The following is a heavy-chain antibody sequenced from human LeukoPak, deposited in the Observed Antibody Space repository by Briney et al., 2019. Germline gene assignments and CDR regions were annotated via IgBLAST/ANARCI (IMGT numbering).Heavy chain of an antibody. CDR1: GGTFSSYA. CDR3: ARICSSTSCPARFDP. Sequence: SVKVSCKASGGTFSSYAISWVRQAPGQGLEWMGGIIPIFGTANYAQKFQGRVTITMDESTSTAYMELSSLRSEDTAVYYCARICSSTSCPARFDPWGQGTLVTVSS. CDR2: IIPIFGTA. V-gene: IGHV1-69*05. D-gene: IGHD2-2*01. J-gene: IGHJ5*02.